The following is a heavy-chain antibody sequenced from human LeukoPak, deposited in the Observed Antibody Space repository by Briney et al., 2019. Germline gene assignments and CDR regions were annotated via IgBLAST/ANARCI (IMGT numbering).Heavy chain of an antibody. CDR2: IYYSGST. CDR3: ARVVVTTVDLRFDY. J-gene: IGHJ4*02. D-gene: IGHD2-21*02. CDR1: GGSISSGGYY. V-gene: IGHV4-31*03. Sequence: SQTLSLTCTVSGGSISSGGYYWSWIRQHTGKCLEWIGYIYYSGSTDYNPSLKSRVTISVDTSKNQFSLELSSVTAADTAVYYCARVVVTTVDLRFDYWGKGSQVTVSS.